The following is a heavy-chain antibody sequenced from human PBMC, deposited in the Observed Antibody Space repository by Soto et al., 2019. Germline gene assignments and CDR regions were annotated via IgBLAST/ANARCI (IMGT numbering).Heavy chain of an antibody. CDR1: GFTFSSYS. D-gene: IGHD3-16*02. J-gene: IGHJ4*02. CDR2: ISSSSSTI. V-gene: IGHV3-48*02. CDR3: ARDLGYDYVWGSYRRIQADY. Sequence: QRGGSLRLSCAASGFTFSSYSMNWVRQAPGKGLEWVSYISSSSSTIYYADSVKGRFTISRDNAKNSLYLQMNSLRDEDTAVYYCARDLGYDYVWGSYRRIQADYWGQGTLVTVSS.